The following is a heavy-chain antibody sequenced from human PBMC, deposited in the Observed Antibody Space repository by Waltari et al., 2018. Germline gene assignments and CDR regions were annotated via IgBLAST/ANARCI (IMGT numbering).Heavy chain of an antibody. D-gene: IGHD2-15*01. Sequence: QVHLVQSGAEVKKPGSSVKVSCTASGYTFNNYANTWVRQAPGQGLEWMGWISTYTQSATYAEKFQGRLTMTTEASTATVYMDLRSLKSDDTAVYFCARDRDYSSGAPPAFWGQGTLVTVSS. CDR2: ISTYTQSA. J-gene: IGHJ4*02. CDR3: ARDRDYSSGAPPAF. V-gene: IGHV1-18*01. CDR1: GYTFNNYA.